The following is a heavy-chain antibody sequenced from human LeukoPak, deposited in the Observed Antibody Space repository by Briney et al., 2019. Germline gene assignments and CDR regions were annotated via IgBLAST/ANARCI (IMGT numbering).Heavy chain of an antibody. CDR2: INPNSGGT. CDR3: ARNFPTYSSSSGVDY. V-gene: IGHV1-2*06. CDR1: GYTFTGYY. J-gene: IGHJ4*02. D-gene: IGHD6-6*01. Sequence: GASVKVSCKASGYTFTGYYMHWVRQAPGQGLEWMGRINPNSGGTNYAQKFQGRVTMTRDTPISTAYMELSRLRSDDTAVYYCARNFPTYSSSSGVDYWGQGTLVTVSS.